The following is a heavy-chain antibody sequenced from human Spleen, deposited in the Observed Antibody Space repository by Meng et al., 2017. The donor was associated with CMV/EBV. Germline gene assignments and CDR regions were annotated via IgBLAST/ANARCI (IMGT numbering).Heavy chain of an antibody. CDR1: GGSISSYY. V-gene: IGHV4-59*01. Sequence: SETLSLTCTVSGGSISSYYWSWIRQPPGKGLEWIGYIYYSGSTNYNPSLKSRVTISVDTSKNQFSLKLSSVTAADTAVYYCASGYSGSYDEYYFDYWGQGTLVTVSS. CDR2: IYYSGST. D-gene: IGHD1-26*01. J-gene: IGHJ4*02. CDR3: ASGYSGSYDEYYFDY.